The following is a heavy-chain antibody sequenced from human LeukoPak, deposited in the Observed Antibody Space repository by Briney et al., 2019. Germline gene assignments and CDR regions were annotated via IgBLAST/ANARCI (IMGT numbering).Heavy chain of an antibody. D-gene: IGHD3-10*01. CDR3: ARFGRGYYMDV. J-gene: IGHJ6*03. Sequence: PGGSLRLSCAASGFTLSSNWMSWVRQVPGKGLEWVANINQFGIEKKYVDSVKGRFTISRDNAKNSLYLQMNSLRAEDTAVYYCARFGRGYYMDVWGKGTTVTVSS. V-gene: IGHV3-7*01. CDR1: GFTLSSNW. CDR2: INQFGIEK.